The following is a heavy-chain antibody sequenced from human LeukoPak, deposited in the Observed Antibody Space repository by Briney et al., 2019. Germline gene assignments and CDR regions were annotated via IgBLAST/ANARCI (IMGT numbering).Heavy chain of an antibody. D-gene: IGHD3-10*01. CDR2: ISYDGSNK. Sequence: PGESLRLSCVASGFTFSTFWMTWVRQAPGKGLEWVAVISYDGSNKYYADSVKGRFTISRDNSKNTLYLQMNSLRAEDTAVYYCAKDLYYYGSGSYWEFYYGMDVWGQGTTVTVSS. CDR1: GFTFSTFW. V-gene: IGHV3-30*18. CDR3: AKDLYYYGSGSYWEFYYGMDV. J-gene: IGHJ6*02.